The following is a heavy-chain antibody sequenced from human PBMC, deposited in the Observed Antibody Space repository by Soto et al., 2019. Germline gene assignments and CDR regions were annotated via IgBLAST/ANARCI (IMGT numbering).Heavy chain of an antibody. Sequence: QVQLQESGPGLVKPSQTLSLTCTVSGGSISSGGYYWSWFRQHPGKGLAWIGYIYYSGSTYYNPSLKSRVTISVDTSKNQVSLKLSSVTAADTAVYYCARVLDYYDSSGYSRVFDYWGQGTLVTVSS. D-gene: IGHD3-22*01. CDR1: GGSISSGGYY. CDR3: ARVLDYYDSSGYSRVFDY. CDR2: IYYSGST. V-gene: IGHV4-31*03. J-gene: IGHJ4*02.